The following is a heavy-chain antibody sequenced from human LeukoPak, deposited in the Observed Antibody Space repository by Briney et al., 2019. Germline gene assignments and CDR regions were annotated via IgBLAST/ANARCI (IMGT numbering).Heavy chain of an antibody. CDR1: GFTFSSYA. Sequence: GGSLRLSCAASGFTFSSYAMSWVRQAPGKGLEWVSAISGSGGSTYYADSVKGRFTISRDNAKNSLYLQMNSLRAEDTAVYYCARDSESSSWFDYWGQGTLVTVSS. J-gene: IGHJ4*02. V-gene: IGHV3-23*01. D-gene: IGHD6-13*01. CDR3: ARDSESSSWFDY. CDR2: ISGSGGST.